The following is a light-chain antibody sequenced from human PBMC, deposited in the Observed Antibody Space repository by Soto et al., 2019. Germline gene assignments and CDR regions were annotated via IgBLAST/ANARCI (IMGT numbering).Light chain of an antibody. Sequence: QSALTQPASVSGSPGQSITISCTATSGDVGNYNLVSWYQQHPGKAPHLMIYEVSKRPSGVSNRFSGSKSGNTASLTISGLQAEGEADYYCCAYAGGSVYVLFGGGTKLTVL. CDR3: CAYAGGSVYVL. CDR2: EVS. V-gene: IGLV2-23*02. CDR1: SGDVGNYNL. J-gene: IGLJ3*02.